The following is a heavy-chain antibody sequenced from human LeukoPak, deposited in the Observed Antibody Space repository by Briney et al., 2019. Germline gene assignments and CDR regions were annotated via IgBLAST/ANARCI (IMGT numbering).Heavy chain of an antibody. CDR3: AKGALWTGAFDI. Sequence: PGETLRLSCAASGFTFSSYGMSWVRQAPGKGLEWVSAISGSGGSTYYADSVKGRFTISRDNSKNTLYLQMNSLRAEDTAVYYCAKGALWTGAFDIWGQGTMVTVSS. D-gene: IGHD3/OR15-3a*01. V-gene: IGHV3-23*01. CDR2: ISGSGGST. CDR1: GFTFSSYG. J-gene: IGHJ3*02.